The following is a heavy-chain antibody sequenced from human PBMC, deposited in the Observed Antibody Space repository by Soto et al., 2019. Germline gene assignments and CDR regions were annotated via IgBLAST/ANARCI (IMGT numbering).Heavy chain of an antibody. CDR3: ARDNRDSSGYFDY. D-gene: IGHD3-22*01. Sequence: QVQLVESGGGVVQPGRSLRLSCAASGFTFSSYAMHWVRQAPGKGLEWVAVISYDGSNKYYADSVKGRFTIPRDNSKNTLYLQMNSLRAEDTAVYYCARDNRDSSGYFDYWGQGTLVTVSS. V-gene: IGHV3-30-3*01. J-gene: IGHJ4*02. CDR1: GFTFSSYA. CDR2: ISYDGSNK.